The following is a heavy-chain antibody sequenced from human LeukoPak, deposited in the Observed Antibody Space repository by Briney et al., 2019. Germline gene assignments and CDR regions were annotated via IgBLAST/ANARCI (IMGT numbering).Heavy chain of an antibody. CDR2: IYYSGST. J-gene: IGHJ4*02. D-gene: IGHD5-18*01. CDR1: GGSISSYY. CDR3: ARVADTAMVPNYFDY. Sequence: KPSETLSLTCTVSGGSISSYYWSWIRQPPGKGLEWIGYIYYSGSTNYNPSLKSRVTISVDTSKNQFSLKLSSVTAADTAVYYCARVADTAMVPNYFDYWGQGTLVTVSS. V-gene: IGHV4-59*01.